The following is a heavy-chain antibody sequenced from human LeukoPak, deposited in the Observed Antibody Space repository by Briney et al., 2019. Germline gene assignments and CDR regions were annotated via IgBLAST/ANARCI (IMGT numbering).Heavy chain of an antibody. D-gene: IGHD3-10*02. CDR1: GGSISSSSYY. CDR3: ARDYVVPFDC. Sequence: SETLSLTCTVSGGSISSSSYYWGWIRQPPGKGLEWIGSIYYSGSTYYNPSLKSRVTISVDTSKNQFSLKLSSVTAADTAVYYCARDYVVPFDCWGQGTLVTVSS. J-gene: IGHJ4*02. V-gene: IGHV4-39*02. CDR2: IYYSGST.